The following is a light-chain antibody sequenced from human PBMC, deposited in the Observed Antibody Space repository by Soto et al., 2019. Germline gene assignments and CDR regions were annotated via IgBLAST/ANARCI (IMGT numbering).Light chain of an antibody. CDR1: QSVLYSSNNKNY. CDR3: QQYYATPPYT. J-gene: IGKJ2*01. V-gene: IGKV4-1*01. Sequence: DIVMTQSPDSLAVSLGERATINCKSSQSVLYSSNNKNYLAWYQQKPGQPPKLLIYSASTRESGVPDRFSGSGSGTDSTLTISSLQAKDEAVYYCQQYYATPPYTFGQGTKVEIK. CDR2: SAS.